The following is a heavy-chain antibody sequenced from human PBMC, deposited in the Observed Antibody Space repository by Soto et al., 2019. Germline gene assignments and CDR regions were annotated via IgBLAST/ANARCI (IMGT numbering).Heavy chain of an antibody. Sequence: GPSVRVSCKASGYTFTGSNMHWVRQPPGQGLEWMGWINPNSGGTNYAQRFQGWVTMTRDTSISTAYMELSRLRSDDTAVYYCARESGFIPYSYCGGDCPLDYWGQGTLVTVSS. CDR3: ARESGFIPYSYCGGDCPLDY. D-gene: IGHD2-21*02. CDR1: GYTFTGSN. CDR2: INPNSGGT. V-gene: IGHV1-2*04. J-gene: IGHJ4*02.